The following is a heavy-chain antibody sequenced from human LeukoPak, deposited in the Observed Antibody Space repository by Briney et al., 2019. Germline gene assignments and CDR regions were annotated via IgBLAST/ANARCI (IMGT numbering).Heavy chain of an antibody. CDR1: GYTHPELS. V-gene: IGHV1-24*01. CDR2: FDPEGGET. D-gene: IGHD3-22*01. J-gene: IGHJ4*02. CDR3: ATGYYYDSSGYYQN. Sequence: ASVRVSCRVSGYTHPELSMHWVRRASGKGFEWVGGFDPEGGETIYAQTFQGRLTMTEDTSTDTAYMELSSLRSEDTAAYYCATGYYYDSSGYYQNWGQGTLVTVSS.